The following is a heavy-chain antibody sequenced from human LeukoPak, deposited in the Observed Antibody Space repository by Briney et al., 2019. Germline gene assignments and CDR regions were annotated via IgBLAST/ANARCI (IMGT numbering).Heavy chain of an antibody. CDR2: INHRGDT. CDR3: ARGPTISETGHFDY. D-gene: IGHD1-1*01. J-gene: IGHJ4*02. Sequence: SETLSLTCAVYGGSFSSYYWSWIRQSPGKGLEWIAEINHRGDTNYNPSVKSRVTISVDTSKNQFSLKVTSLTAADTAVYYCARGPTISETGHFDYWGQGTLVTVSS. V-gene: IGHV4-34*01. CDR1: GGSFSSYY.